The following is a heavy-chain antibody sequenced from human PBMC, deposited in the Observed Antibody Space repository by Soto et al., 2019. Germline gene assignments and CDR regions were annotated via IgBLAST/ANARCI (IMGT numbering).Heavy chain of an antibody. V-gene: IGHV3-23*01. CDR1: GFTFSSYA. D-gene: IGHD5-18*01. CDR2: ISATGGST. CDR3: ARGRRRYSYGYLDAPTFDY. Sequence: PGGSLRLSCAASGFTFSSYAMSWVRQAPAKGLEWVSAISATGGSTYYADSVKGRFTISRDNSKNTLYLQINILRAEDTPVYDCARGRRRYSYGYLDAPTFDYWGPGTLVTVSS. J-gene: IGHJ4*02.